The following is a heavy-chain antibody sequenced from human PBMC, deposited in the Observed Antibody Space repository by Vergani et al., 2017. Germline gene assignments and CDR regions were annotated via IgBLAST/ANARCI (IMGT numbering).Heavy chain of an antibody. V-gene: IGHV3-43*02. Sequence: EVQLVESGGGVVQPGGSLRLSCAASGFTFDDYAMHWVRQAPGKGLEWVSLISGDGGSTYYADSVKGRFTISRDNSKNSLYLQMNSLRTEDTALYYCAAPSYNWNDRGDYWGQGTLVTVSS. J-gene: IGHJ4*02. CDR3: AAPSYNWNDRGDY. CDR1: GFTFDDYA. CDR2: ISGDGGST. D-gene: IGHD1-20*01.